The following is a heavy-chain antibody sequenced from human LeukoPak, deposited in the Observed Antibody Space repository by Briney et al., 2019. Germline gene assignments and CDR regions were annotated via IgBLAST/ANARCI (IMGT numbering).Heavy chain of an antibody. V-gene: IGHV3-11*01. CDR3: ARDSDYHYYGSGSYYRVPFDY. CDR2: ISSSGSTI. J-gene: IGHJ4*02. CDR1: GFTFSDYY. D-gene: IGHD3-10*01. Sequence: GGSLRLSCAASGFTFSDYYMGWIRQAPGKGLVGVSYISSSGSTIYYADSVKGRFTISRDNAKNSLYPQMNSLRAEDTAVYYCARDSDYHYYGSGSYYRVPFDYWGQGTLVTVSS.